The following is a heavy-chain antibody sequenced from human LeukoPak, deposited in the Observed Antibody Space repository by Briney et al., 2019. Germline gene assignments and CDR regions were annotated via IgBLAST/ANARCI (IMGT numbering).Heavy chain of an antibody. J-gene: IGHJ4*02. CDR1: GFTFSVSV. D-gene: IGHD3-10*01. Sequence: GGSLRLSCAASGFTFSVSVMHWVRQAPGKGLEYVSVISSNGGSTSYANSVKGRFTISRDNSKNTLYLQMGSLRAEDMAVYYCARYLSGGGLDYWGQGTLVTVSS. V-gene: IGHV3-64*01. CDR2: ISSNGGST. CDR3: ARYLSGGGLDY.